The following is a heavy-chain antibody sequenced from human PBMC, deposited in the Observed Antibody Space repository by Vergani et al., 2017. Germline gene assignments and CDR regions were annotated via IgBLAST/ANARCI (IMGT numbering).Heavy chain of an antibody. CDR2: IQFDGSNQ. V-gene: IGHV3-30*02. Sequence: QVQLVESGGGVVQRGGSLRLPCATSGFTLSNYDMQWIRQGPGKGLEFVAFIQFDGSNQYYADSVKGRVTLSRDFSNNTLYLEMNILRTDDTATYYCAKLFRGWGIDYWGQGTQVIVSS. J-gene: IGHJ4*02. D-gene: IGHD3-16*01. CDR3: AKLFRGWGIDY. CDR1: GFTLSNYD.